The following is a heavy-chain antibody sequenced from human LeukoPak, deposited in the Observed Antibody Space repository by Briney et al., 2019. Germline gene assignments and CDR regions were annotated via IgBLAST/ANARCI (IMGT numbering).Heavy chain of an antibody. CDR3: AKLGLDQGVYCSSISCYGTDY. Sequence: GGSLRLSCAASGFIFDDYAMHWVRQAPGKGLEWVSGISWNSSNIGYADSVKGRFTISRDNAKNSLYLQMHSLRAEDTALYYCAKLGLDQGVYCSSISCYGTDYWGQGTLVTVSS. V-gene: IGHV3-9*01. CDR2: ISWNSSNI. J-gene: IGHJ4*02. D-gene: IGHD2-2*01. CDR1: GFIFDDYA.